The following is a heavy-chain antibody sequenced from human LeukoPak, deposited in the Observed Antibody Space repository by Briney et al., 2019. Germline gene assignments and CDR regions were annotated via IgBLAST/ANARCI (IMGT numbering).Heavy chain of an antibody. Sequence: GGSLRLSCTASGFTFSSYAMSWVRQAPGKGLEWVSAISDSGDITYYADSVKGRFTISRDNSKKTLYLQMNSLRAEDTAVYYCAKNQVGATRAPFDYWGQGTLVTVSS. CDR3: AKNQVGATRAPFDY. CDR2: ISDSGDIT. CDR1: GFTFSSYA. D-gene: IGHD1-26*01. V-gene: IGHV3-23*01. J-gene: IGHJ4*02.